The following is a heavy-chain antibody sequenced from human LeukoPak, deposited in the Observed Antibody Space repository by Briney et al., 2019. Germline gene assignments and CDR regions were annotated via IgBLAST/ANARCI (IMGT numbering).Heavy chain of an antibody. CDR3: ATSLGRGWLQVRGVDAFDI. D-gene: IGHD5-24*01. CDR1: GYTLTELS. CDR2: FDPEDGET. V-gene: IGHV1-24*01. Sequence: GASVKVSCKVPGYTLTELSIHWGRKGPGKGLELMGGFDPEDGETIYAQKLQGRVTMTEATSTETAYVELSRLRSEDTAVYYCATSLGRGWLQVRGVDAFDIWGQGTMVSVSS. J-gene: IGHJ3*02.